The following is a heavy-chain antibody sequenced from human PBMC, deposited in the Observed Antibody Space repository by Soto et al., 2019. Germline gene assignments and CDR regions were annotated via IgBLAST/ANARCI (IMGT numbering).Heavy chain of an antibody. CDR3: AKGDRGEDIVVVPAAIIDY. J-gene: IGHJ4*02. CDR1: GFTFSSYA. V-gene: IGHV3-23*01. Sequence: EVQLLESGGGLVQPGGSLRLSCAASGFTFSSYAMSWVRQAPGKGLEWVSAISGSGGSTYYADSVKGRFTISRDNSKNTLYLQMNSLRAEDTAVYYCAKGDRGEDIVVVPAAIIDYWGQGTLVTVSS. CDR2: ISGSGGST. D-gene: IGHD2-2*01.